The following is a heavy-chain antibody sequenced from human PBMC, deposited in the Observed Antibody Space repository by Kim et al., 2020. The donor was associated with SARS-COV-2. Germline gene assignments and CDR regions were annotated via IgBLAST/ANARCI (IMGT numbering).Heavy chain of an antibody. V-gene: IGHV3-23*01. CDR1: GFTFSSYA. CDR3: AKVIASGGQQRYCSSTSCLKPSWYYGMDV. CDR2: ISGSGGST. Sequence: GGSLRLSCAASGFTFSSYAMSWVRQAPGKGLEWVSAISGSGGSTYYADSVKGRFTISRDNSKNTLYLQMNSLRAEDTAVYYCAKVIASGGQQRYCSSTSCLKPSWYYGMDVWGQGTTVTVSS. D-gene: IGHD2-2*01. J-gene: IGHJ6*02.